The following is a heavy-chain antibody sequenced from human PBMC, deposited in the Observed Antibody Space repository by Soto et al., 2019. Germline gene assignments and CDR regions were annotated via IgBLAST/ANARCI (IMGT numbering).Heavy chain of an antibody. CDR2: TYYRSKWNN. D-gene: IGHD5-12*01. Sequence: SQTLSLTCAISGDSVSSNGAAWNWIRQSPSRGLQWLGRTYYRSKWNNDYAVSVKSRININPDTSKNQFSLQLNSVSPEDTAVYYCARPQRLGNFYFGMDVWGQGTTVTVSS. CDR1: GDSVSSNGAA. CDR3: ARPQRLGNFYFGMDV. J-gene: IGHJ6*02. V-gene: IGHV6-1*01.